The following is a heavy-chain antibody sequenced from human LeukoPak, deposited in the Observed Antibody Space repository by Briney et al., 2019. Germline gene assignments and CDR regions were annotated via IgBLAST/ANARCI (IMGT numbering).Heavy chain of an antibody. J-gene: IGHJ3*02. Sequence: GGSLRLSCAASGFTFSSYSMNWVRQAPGKGLEWVSGINWNGGSTGYADSVKGRFTISRDNAKNSLYLQMNSLRAEDTALYYCARDHYYDSSGRDAFDIWGQGTMVTVSS. V-gene: IGHV3-20*04. CDR1: GFTFSSYS. CDR2: INWNGGST. D-gene: IGHD3-22*01. CDR3: ARDHYYDSSGRDAFDI.